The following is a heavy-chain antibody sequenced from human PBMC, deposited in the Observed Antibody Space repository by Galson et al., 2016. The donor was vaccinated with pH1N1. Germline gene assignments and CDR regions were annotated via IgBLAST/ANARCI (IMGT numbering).Heavy chain of an antibody. V-gene: IGHV3-7*01. D-gene: IGHD2-2*01. Sequence: SLRLSCAASGFTFSNYWMHWVRQVPGKGLEWVANIKEDGSETYYVDSVRGRFTIPRDNAKNSLYLQMNSLRDEDTDLYYCARAIGSSSACWGQGTLVTVS. CDR2: IKEDGSET. CDR3: ARAIGSSSAC. J-gene: IGHJ4*02. CDR1: GFTFSNYW.